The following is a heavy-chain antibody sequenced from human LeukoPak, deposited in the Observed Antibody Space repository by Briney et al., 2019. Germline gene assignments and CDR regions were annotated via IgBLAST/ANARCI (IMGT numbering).Heavy chain of an antibody. V-gene: IGHV3-64*01. D-gene: IGHD5-24*01. J-gene: IGHJ4*02. Sequence: QPGGSLRLSCAASGFSFNTYAMHWVRQAPGKGLEFVSAIHYSGDRTYYANSVKGRFIISRDNSRKTLLLQMGSLRAEDTAVNYCVRDSGGDAYNDYFDAWGQGTLVTVSS. CDR2: IHYSGDRT. CDR1: GFSFNTYA. CDR3: VRDSGGDAYNDYFDA.